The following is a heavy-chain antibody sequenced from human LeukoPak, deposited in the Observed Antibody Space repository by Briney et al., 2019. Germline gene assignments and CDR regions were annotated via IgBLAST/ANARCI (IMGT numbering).Heavy chain of an antibody. CDR2: IYYTGGT. J-gene: IGHJ4*02. Sequence: SETLSLTCAVSGGSIGSDYWTWIRQPPGKGLEYIGYIYYTGGTNYNPSLKSRVTISLDTSKNQFSLKLSSVTAADTAVYFCAKYGNSGWVIDNWGQGTLVTVSS. CDR1: GGSIGSDY. CDR3: AKYGNSGWVIDN. V-gene: IGHV4-59*08. D-gene: IGHD6-19*01.